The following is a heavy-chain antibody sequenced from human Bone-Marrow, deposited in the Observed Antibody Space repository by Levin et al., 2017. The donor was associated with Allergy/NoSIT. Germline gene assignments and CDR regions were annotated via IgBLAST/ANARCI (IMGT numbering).Heavy chain of an antibody. CDR2: INPNNGDT. Sequence: PGGSLRLSCKASGYTFITYDINWVRQASGQGLEWMGWINPNNGDTGYAQRFRGRVTMTRNKSTSTVYMDLSNLRSEDTAVYYCARGRGGRITIFGVDVMRGYFDPWGQGTLVTVSS. D-gene: IGHD3-3*01. CDR1: GYTFITYD. J-gene: IGHJ5*02. V-gene: IGHV1-8*01. CDR3: ARGRGGRITIFGVDVMRGYFDP.